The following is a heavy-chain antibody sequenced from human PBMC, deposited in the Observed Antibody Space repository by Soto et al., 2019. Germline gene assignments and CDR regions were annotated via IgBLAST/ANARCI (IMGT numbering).Heavy chain of an antibody. V-gene: IGHV1-69*08. CDR1: GGTFSSYT. CDR2: IIPILGIA. Sequence: QVQLVQSGAEVKKPGSSVKVSCKASGGTFSSYTISWVRQAPGQGLEWMGRIIPILGIANYAQKFQGRVTITADKSTSTAYMELSSLRSEDTAVYYCAIEVDCGGDCYDDYWGQGTLVTVSS. D-gene: IGHD2-21*02. CDR3: AIEVDCGGDCYDDY. J-gene: IGHJ4*02.